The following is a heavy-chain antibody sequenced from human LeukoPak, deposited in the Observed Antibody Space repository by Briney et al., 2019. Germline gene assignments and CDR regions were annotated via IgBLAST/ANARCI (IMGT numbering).Heavy chain of an antibody. D-gene: IGHD2-8*01. Sequence: SETLSLTCAVYGGSFSDYSWTWIRQPPGKGLEWIGEINHSGTTNYNPSLKSRVTISVDTSKNQFSLKLTSVTAADTAVYYCTRGFTFTPGRYGTKSGLCFDYWGQGTLVPVSS. CDR2: INHSGTT. CDR3: TRGFTFTPGRYGTKSGLCFDY. J-gene: IGHJ4*02. V-gene: IGHV4-34*01. CDR1: GGSFSDYS.